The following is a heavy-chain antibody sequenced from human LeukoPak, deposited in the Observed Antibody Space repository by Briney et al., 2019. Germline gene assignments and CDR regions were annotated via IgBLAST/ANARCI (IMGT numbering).Heavy chain of an antibody. D-gene: IGHD3-10*01. V-gene: IGHV3-23*01. J-gene: IGHJ6*03. CDR2: ITASGATT. Sequence: PGGSLRLSCAASGFTFSTYAMTWVRQAPGKGLEWVSTITASGATTYYADSVKGRFTISRDNSKNTLYLQMNSLRAEDTAVYYCAKKGVLWFGGYYMDVWGKGTTVTVSS. CDR3: AKKGVLWFGGYYMDV. CDR1: GFTFSTYA.